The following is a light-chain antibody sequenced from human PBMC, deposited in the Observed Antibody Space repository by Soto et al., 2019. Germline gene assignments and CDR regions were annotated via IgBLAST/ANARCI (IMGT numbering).Light chain of an antibody. CDR3: QQYGDSPIYT. J-gene: IGKJ2*01. CDR1: QSVSSNY. CDR2: GAS. Sequence: EIVLTQSPATLSLSPGERATLSCRASQSVSSNYVAWYQQKPGQPPRLLIFGASNRAAGTPDRFSGSGSGTDFTLTISRLEPEDFAVYYCQQYGDSPIYTFGQGTKLEIK. V-gene: IGKV3-20*01.